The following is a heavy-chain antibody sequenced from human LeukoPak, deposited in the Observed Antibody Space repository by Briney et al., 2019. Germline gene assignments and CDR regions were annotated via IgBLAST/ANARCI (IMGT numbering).Heavy chain of an antibody. Sequence: SETLSLTCTVSGYSISSGYYWGWIRQPPGKGLEWIGSIYHSGSTYYNPSLKSRVTISVDTSKNQFSLKLSSVTAADTAVYYCARATISHYYYYYYMDVWGKGTTVTISS. CDR3: ARATISHYYYYYYMDV. V-gene: IGHV4-38-2*02. J-gene: IGHJ6*03. CDR2: IYHSGST. D-gene: IGHD5-24*01. CDR1: GYSISSGYY.